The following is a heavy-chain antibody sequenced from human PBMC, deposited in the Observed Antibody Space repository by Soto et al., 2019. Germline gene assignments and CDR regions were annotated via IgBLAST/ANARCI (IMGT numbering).Heavy chain of an antibody. CDR2: ISSSVTGT. CDR1: GFTFSNYA. V-gene: IGHV3-23*01. Sequence: EVQLLESGGGLVQPGGSLRLSCAASGFTFSNYAMTWVRQAPGKGLEWVSAISSSVTGTYYADSVKGRFTISRDNSKNTLYLQMNSLRAEDTALYYRAKDYLRASDYWGQGTLVTVSS. J-gene: IGHJ4*02. D-gene: IGHD3-16*02. CDR3: AKDYLRASDY.